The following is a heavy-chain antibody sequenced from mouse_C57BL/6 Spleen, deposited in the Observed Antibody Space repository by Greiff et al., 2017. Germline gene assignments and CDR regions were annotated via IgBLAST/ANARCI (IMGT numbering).Heavy chain of an antibody. Sequence: QVQLQQPGAELVRPGSSVKLSCKASGYTFTSYWMDWVKQRPGQGLEWIGNIYPSDSETHYNQKFKDKATLTVDKSSSTAYMQLSSLTSEDSAVYYCARGISHYYGSSYWYFDVWGTGTTVTVSS. CDR1: GYTFTSYW. CDR2: IYPSDSET. D-gene: IGHD1-1*01. CDR3: ARGISHYYGSSYWYFDV. J-gene: IGHJ1*03. V-gene: IGHV1-61*01.